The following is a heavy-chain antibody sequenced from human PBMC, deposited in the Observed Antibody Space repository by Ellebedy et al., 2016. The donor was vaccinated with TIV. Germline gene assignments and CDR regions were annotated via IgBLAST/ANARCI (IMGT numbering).Heavy chain of an antibody. J-gene: IGHJ4*02. CDR1: GYTFTSYG. Sequence: ASVKVSXXASGYTFTSYGISWVRQAPGQGLEWMGWISAYNGNTYYAQKLQGRVTMTTDTSTSTAYMELRSLRSDDTAVYYCARAITGTTGYYFDYWGQGTLVTVSS. D-gene: IGHD1-7*01. CDR3: ARAITGTTGYYFDY. CDR2: ISAYNGNT. V-gene: IGHV1-18*01.